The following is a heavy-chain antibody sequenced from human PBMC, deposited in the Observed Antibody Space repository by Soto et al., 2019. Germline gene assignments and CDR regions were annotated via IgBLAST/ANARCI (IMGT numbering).Heavy chain of an antibody. D-gene: IGHD3-3*01. CDR3: ARSGTGGFGVVIIPSYYFDY. CDR1: GFTFSSYA. Sequence: GGSLRLSCAASGFTFSSYAMHWVRQAPGKGLEWVAVISYDGSNKYYADSVKGRFTISRDNSKNTLYLQMNSLRAEDTAVYYWARSGTGGFGVVIIPSYYFDYWGQGTLVTVSS. J-gene: IGHJ4*02. V-gene: IGHV3-30-3*01. CDR2: ISYDGSNK.